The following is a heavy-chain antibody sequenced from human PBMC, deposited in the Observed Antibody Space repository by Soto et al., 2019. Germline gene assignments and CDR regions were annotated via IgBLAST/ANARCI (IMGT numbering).Heavy chain of an antibody. D-gene: IGHD6-6*01. CDR2: IYYSGST. J-gene: IGHJ6*02. V-gene: IGHV4-39*01. Sequence: LSLTCTVSCGSISSSSYYWGWIRQPPGKGLEWIGSIYYSGSTYYNPSLKSRVTISVDTSKNQFSLKLSSVTAADTAVYYCARLGSSSSYYYYGMDVWGQGTTVTVSS. CDR1: CGSISSSSYY. CDR3: ARLGSSSSYYYYGMDV.